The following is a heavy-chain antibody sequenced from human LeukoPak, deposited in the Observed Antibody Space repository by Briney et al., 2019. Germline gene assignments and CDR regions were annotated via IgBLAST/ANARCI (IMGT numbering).Heavy chain of an antibody. V-gene: IGHV3-15*01. Sequence: PGGSLRLSCAASGFTFSSYSMNWVRQAPGKGLEWVGRIKSKTDGGTTDYAAPVKGRFTISRDDSKNTLYLQMNSLKTEDTAVYYCVGDLGEFVDAFDIWGQGTMVTVSS. CDR2: IKSKTDGGTT. D-gene: IGHD3-16*01. CDR1: GFTFSSYS. CDR3: VGDLGEFVDAFDI. J-gene: IGHJ3*02.